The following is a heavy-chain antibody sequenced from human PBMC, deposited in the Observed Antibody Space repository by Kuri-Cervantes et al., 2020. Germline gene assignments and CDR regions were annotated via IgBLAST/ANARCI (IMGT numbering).Heavy chain of an antibody. J-gene: IGHJ6*02. CDR2: INPNSGGT. Sequence: ASVKVSCKASGYTFNGYYMHWVRQAPGQGLEWMGWINPNSGGTNYAQKFQGWVTMTRDTSISTAYMELSRLRSDDMAVYYCARTAAAGPTHYGMDVWGQGTTVTVSS. CDR3: ARTAAAGPTHYGMDV. V-gene: IGHV1-2*04. CDR1: GYTFNGYY. D-gene: IGHD6-13*01.